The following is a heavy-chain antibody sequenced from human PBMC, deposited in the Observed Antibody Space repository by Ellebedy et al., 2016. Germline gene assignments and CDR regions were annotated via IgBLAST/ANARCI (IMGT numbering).Heavy chain of an antibody. Sequence: GGSLRLXXTASGFTFGDYAMSWFRQAPGKGLEWVGFIRSKAYGGTTEYAASVKGRFTISRDDSKSIAYLQMNSLKTEDTAVYYCTRVPPVVVVAATQVRYYYYGMDVWGQGTTVTVSS. J-gene: IGHJ6*02. CDR2: IRSKAYGGTT. V-gene: IGHV3-49*03. CDR1: GFTFGDYA. CDR3: TRVPPVVVVAATQVRYYYYGMDV. D-gene: IGHD2-15*01.